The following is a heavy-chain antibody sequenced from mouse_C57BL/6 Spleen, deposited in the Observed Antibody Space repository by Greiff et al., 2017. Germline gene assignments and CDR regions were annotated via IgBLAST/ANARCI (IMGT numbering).Heavy chain of an antibody. CDR2: ISSGSSTI. CDR1: GFTFSDSG. D-gene: IGHD2-1*01. V-gene: IGHV5-17*01. CDR3: AGGNYWFAY. J-gene: IGHJ3*01. Sequence: DVMLVESGGGLVTPGGSLQLSCAASGFTFSDSGLHWVRQAPEKGLEWVAYISSGSSTIYYADTVKGRFTISRDNAKNTLFLQMTSLRSEDTAMYYCAGGNYWFAYWGQGTLVTVSA.